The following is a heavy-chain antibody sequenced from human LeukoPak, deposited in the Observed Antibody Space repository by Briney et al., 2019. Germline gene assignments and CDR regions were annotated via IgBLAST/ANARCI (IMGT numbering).Heavy chain of an antibody. D-gene: IGHD3-3*01. CDR1: GYTFTDYF. CDR2: INPKSGGT. CDR3: ARGPCITIFGVVMANDAFDI. Sequence: ASVKVSCKASGYTFTDYFMNWVRQAPGQGLEWMGWINPKSGGTDYAQKFQGRVTMTRDTSSSTAYMELSRLRFDDTVVYYCARGPCITIFGVVMANDAFDIWGQGTMVTVSS. J-gene: IGHJ3*02. V-gene: IGHV1-2*02.